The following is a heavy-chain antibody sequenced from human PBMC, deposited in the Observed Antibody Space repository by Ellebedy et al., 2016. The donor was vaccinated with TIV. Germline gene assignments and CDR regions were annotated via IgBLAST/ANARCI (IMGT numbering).Heavy chain of an antibody. CDR2: IYPGDSDT. CDR1: GYTFTNYW. CDR3: ARGPYGGKGDWGNDY. V-gene: IGHV5-51*01. D-gene: IGHD4-23*01. J-gene: IGHJ4*02. Sequence: GESLKISXKGSGYTFTNYWIGWVRQMPGKGLEWMGIIYPGDSDTRYSPSFQGQVTISADKSISTAYLQWSSLKASDTAMYYCARGPYGGKGDWGNDYWGQGTLVTVSS.